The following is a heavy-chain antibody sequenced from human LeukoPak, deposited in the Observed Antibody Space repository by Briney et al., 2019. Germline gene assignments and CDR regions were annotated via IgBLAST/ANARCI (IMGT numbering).Heavy chain of an antibody. CDR3: ARNRRLVVVGLFDP. CDR1: RFTFSSYS. J-gene: IGHJ5*02. D-gene: IGHD2-15*01. CDR2: ISSSSSYI. Sequence: GGSQRLFCAASRFTFSSYSMIWVRRAPGKALEWVSSISSSSSYIYYADSVKGRFNISRDNAKNSLYLQMNSLRAEDTAVYYCARNRRLVVVGLFDPGGEGTLVT. V-gene: IGHV3-21*01.